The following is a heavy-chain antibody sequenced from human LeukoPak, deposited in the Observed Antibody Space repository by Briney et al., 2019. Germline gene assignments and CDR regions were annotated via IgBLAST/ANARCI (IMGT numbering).Heavy chain of an antibody. V-gene: IGHV4-34*01. J-gene: IGHJ4*02. D-gene: IGHD5-18*01. CDR2: INHSGST. CDR3: ASGGYSYGLFDY. CDR1: GGSFSGYY. Sequence: TSETLSLTCAVYGGSFSGYYWSWIRQPPGKGLEWIGEINHSGSTNYNPSLKSRVTISVDTSKNQFSLKLSSATAADTAVYYCASGGYSYGLFDYWGQGTLVTVSS.